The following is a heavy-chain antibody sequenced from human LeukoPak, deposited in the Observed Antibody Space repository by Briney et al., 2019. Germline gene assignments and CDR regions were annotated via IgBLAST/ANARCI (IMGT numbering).Heavy chain of an antibody. CDR1: GYVVGGNY. V-gene: IGHV3-53*01. Sequence: GRSLRLSCGASGYVVGGNYMSWVREAPGRGREWVSVIYSGGSTYYADSVKGRFSTSRDSSTSTLFLQMDSLRVEDTAMYYCARPTDGDSTRYGMDVWGQGTTVIVSS. D-gene: IGHD2-21*02. CDR2: IYSGGST. CDR3: ARPTDGDSTRYGMDV. J-gene: IGHJ6*02.